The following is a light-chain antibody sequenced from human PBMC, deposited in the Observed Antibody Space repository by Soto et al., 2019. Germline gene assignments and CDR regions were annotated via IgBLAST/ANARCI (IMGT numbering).Light chain of an antibody. Sequence: QSVLTQPPSASGTPGQRVTISCSGSSSNIETNYVYWYQHLPGTAPKLLIDRNNERPSGVPDRFSGSKSGTSASLAISGLRSEDEADYYCAAWDDSVSGSVFGTGTKLTVL. J-gene: IGLJ1*01. V-gene: IGLV1-47*01. CDR3: AAWDDSVSGSV. CDR2: RNN. CDR1: SSNIETNY.